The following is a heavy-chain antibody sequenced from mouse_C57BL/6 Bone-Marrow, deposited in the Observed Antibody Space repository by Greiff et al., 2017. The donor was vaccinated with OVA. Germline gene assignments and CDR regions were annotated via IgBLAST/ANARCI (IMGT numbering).Heavy chain of an antibody. CDR2: IRNKPNGSTT. J-gene: IGHJ2*01. CDR1: GFTFTNYY. Sequence: EVKLVESGGGLVQPGDSLSLSCAASGFTFTNYYMSWVRQPPGKALEWLAFIRNKPNGSTTEYSASVKGRFTISRDNSQSILYLQMNALGAEDSATYYCARYKGRVAVDDFDYWGQGTALTVSS. D-gene: IGHD1-1*01. CDR3: ARYKGRVAVDDFDY. V-gene: IGHV7-3*01.